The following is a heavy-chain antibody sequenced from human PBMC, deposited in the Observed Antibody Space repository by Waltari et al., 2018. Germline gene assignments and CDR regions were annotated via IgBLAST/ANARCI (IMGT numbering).Heavy chain of an antibody. CDR2: IRSKANSYAT. V-gene: IGHV3-73*01. CDR1: GLPFVGSA. CDR3: TRQDWFDP. J-gene: IGHJ5*02. Sequence: EVQLVESGGGLVQPGGSLKLSCAASGLPFVGSAMHWVRQASGKGLEWVGRIRSKANSYATAYAASVKGRFTISRDDSKNTAYLQMNSLKTEDTAVYYCTRQDWFDPWGQGTLVTVSS.